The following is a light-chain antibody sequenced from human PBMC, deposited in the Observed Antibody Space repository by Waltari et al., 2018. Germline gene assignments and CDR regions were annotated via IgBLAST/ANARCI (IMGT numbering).Light chain of an antibody. Sequence: QSVLTQPPSASGTPGKRVTISCSGSSSNIGSNTVNWYQQLPGTAPKLLIYSNNFRPSGVPDRFSGSKSGTSASLAISGLQSEDEADYYCAAWDDSLNVVFGGGTKLTVL. CDR3: AAWDDSLNVV. CDR1: SSNIGSNT. CDR2: SNN. J-gene: IGLJ2*01. V-gene: IGLV1-44*01.